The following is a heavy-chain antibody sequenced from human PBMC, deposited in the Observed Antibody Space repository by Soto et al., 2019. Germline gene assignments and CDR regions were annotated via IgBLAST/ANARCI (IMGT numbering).Heavy chain of an antibody. V-gene: IGHV4-30-4*01. D-gene: IGHD3-10*01. Sequence: SETLSLTCTVSGGSISSTTYYWSWIRQPPGKGLEWIGYIYYSGSTYYNPSLKSRVTISVDTSKNQFSLKLSSVTAADTAVYYCARVGGFGATTIDYWGQGTLVTVSS. J-gene: IGHJ4*02. CDR2: IYYSGST. CDR3: ARVGGFGATTIDY. CDR1: GGSISSTTYY.